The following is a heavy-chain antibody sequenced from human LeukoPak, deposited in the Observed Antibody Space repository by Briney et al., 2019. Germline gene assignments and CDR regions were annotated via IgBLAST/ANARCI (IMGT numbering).Heavy chain of an antibody. V-gene: IGHV3-66*01. CDR2: IYSGGST. CDR3: AYRNMVRGVISDY. J-gene: IGHJ4*02. CDR1: GLIFKTYG. D-gene: IGHD3-10*01. Sequence: GGSLRLSCAASGLIFKTYGMHWVRQAPGKGLEWVSVIYSGGSTYYADSVKGRFTISRDNSKNTLYLQMNSLRAEDTAVYYCAYRNMVRGVISDYWGQGTLVTVSS.